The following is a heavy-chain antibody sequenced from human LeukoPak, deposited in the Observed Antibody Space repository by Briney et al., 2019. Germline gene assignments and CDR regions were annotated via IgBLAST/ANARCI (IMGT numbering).Heavy chain of an antibody. CDR1: GYTFTGYY. D-gene: IGHD3-10*01. CDR3: ARDLADYYGSGSYLYVLDY. CDR2: INPNSGGT. V-gene: IGHV1-2*02. Sequence: GESLKISCKASGYTFTGYYMHWVRQAPGQGLEWMGWINPNSGGTNYAQKFQGRVTMTRDTSISTAYMELSRLRSDDTAVYYCARDLADYYGSGSYLYVLDYWGQGTLVTVSS. J-gene: IGHJ4*02.